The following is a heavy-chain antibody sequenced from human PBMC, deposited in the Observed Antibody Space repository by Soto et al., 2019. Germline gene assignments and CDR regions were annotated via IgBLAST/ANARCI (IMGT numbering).Heavy chain of an antibody. CDR1: GFTFSSYA. Sequence: QVQLVESGGGVVQPGRSLRLSCAASGFTFSSYAMHWVRQAPGKGLEWVAVISYDGSNKYYADSVKGRFTISRDNSKNTLYLQMNRLRAEDTAVYYCARGEVGVVLIYYGMDVWGQGTTVTVSS. J-gene: IGHJ6*02. CDR2: ISYDGSNK. CDR3: ARGEVGVVLIYYGMDV. V-gene: IGHV3-30-3*01. D-gene: IGHD2-15*01.